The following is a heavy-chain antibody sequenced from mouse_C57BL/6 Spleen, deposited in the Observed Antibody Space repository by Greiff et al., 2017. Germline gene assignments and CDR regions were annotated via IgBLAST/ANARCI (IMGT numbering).Heavy chain of an antibody. CDR3: ARGWLLDAMAY. CDR1: GYAFTNYW. D-gene: IGHD2-3*01. CDR2: IDPNSGGT. J-gene: IGHJ3*01. V-gene: IGHV1-62-3*01. Sequence: QVQLQQPGAELVRPGASVKLSCKASGYAFTNYWMHWVKQRPGRGLEWIGMIDPNSGGTKYNEKFKGKATLTVDKPSSTAYMQLSSLTSEDSAVYYCARGWLLDAMAYWGQGTLVTVSA.